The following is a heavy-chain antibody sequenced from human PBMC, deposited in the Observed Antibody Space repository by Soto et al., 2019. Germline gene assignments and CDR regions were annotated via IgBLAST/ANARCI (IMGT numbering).Heavy chain of an antibody. D-gene: IGHD3-22*01. V-gene: IGHV1-3*01. CDR3: ARDPKYYYDSSGYLSNWFDP. J-gene: IGHJ5*02. CDR2: INAGNGNT. CDR1: GYTFTSYA. Sequence: ASVKVSCKASGYTFTSYAIHWVRQAPGQRLEWMGWINAGNGNTKYSQKFQGRVTITRDTSASTAYMELSSLRSEDTAVYYCARDPKYYYDSSGYLSNWFDPWGQGTLVTVSS.